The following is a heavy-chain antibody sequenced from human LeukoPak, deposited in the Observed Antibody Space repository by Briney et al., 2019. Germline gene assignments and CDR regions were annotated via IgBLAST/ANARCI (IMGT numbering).Heavy chain of an antibody. D-gene: IGHD3-10*01. CDR3: ARFSSYSRGSGSYYNKRFDY. CDR2: INPNSGGT. J-gene: IGHJ4*02. Sequence: GASVKVSCKASGYTFTCYYMHWVRQAPGQGLEWMGRINPNSGGTNYAQKFQGRVTMTRDTSISPANMELSRLRSNDTAVYYRARFSSYSRGSGSYYNKRFDYWGQGTLVTVSS. V-gene: IGHV1-2*06. CDR1: GYTFTCYY.